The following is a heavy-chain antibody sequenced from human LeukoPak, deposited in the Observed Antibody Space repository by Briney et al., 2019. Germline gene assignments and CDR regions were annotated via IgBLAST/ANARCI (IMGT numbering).Heavy chain of an antibody. Sequence: SQTLSLTCAVSGGSISSGGYSWSWIRQPPGKGLEWIGYIYHSGSTYYNPSLKSRVTISVDRSKNQFSLKLSSVTAADTAVYYCARGKTIRFLPAYYFDYWGQETLVTVSS. D-gene: IGHD3-3*01. J-gene: IGHJ4*02. V-gene: IGHV4-30-2*01. CDR1: GGSISSGGYS. CDR2: IYHSGST. CDR3: ARGKTIRFLPAYYFDY.